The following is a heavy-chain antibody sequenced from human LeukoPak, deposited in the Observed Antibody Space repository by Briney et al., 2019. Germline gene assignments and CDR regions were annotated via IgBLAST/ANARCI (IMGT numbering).Heavy chain of an antibody. CDR1: GFTFSTSA. CDR2: IGGSGDTT. V-gene: IGHV3-23*01. CDR3: AKGKSLPHYYYYGMDV. J-gene: IGHJ6*02. Sequence: PGGSLRLSCAASGFTFSTSAMNWVRQARGRGLEGVSVIGGSGDTTYYADSVRGRFTISRDNFKNTLYLQMNSLTAEDTAIYYCAKGKSLPHYYYYGMDVWGQGTTVTASS.